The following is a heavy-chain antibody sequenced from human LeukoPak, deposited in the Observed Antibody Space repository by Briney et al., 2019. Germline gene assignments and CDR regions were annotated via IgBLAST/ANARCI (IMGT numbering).Heavy chain of an antibody. J-gene: IGHJ6*02. CDR3: AREEYQLLSPYYYYGMDV. CDR1: GYTFTSYY. D-gene: IGHD2-2*01. CDR2: INPSGGST. V-gene: IGHV1-46*01. Sequence: ASVKVSCEASGYTFTSYYMHWVRQAPGQGLEWMGIINPSGGSTSYAQKFQGRVTMTRDTSTSTVYMELSSLRSEDTAAYYCAREEYQLLSPYYYYGMDVWGQGTTVTVSS.